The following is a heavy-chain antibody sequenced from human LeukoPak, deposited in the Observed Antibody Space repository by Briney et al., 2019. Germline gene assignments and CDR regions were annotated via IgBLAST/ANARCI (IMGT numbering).Heavy chain of an antibody. CDR1: GGSISNYY. J-gene: IGHJ5*02. Sequence: PSETLSLTCTVSGGSISNYYWSWIRQPPGKGLEWIGYIYYSGSTNYNPSLKSRVTISVDTSKNQFSLKLSSVTAADTAVYYCARDAPAATNWFDPWGQGILVTVSS. D-gene: IGHD6-13*01. CDR3: ARDAPAATNWFDP. CDR2: IYYSGST. V-gene: IGHV4-59*01.